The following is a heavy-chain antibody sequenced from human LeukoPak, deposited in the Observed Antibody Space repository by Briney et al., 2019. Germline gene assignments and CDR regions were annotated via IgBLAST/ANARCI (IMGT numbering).Heavy chain of an antibody. D-gene: IGHD2-2*01. J-gene: IGHJ6*02. CDR3: ARMGKDIVVVPAAMGRYYYYGMDV. Sequence: ASVKVSCKASGYTLTSYGISWVRQAPGQGLEWMGWISAYNGNTNYAQKLQGRVTMTTDTSTSTAYMELRSLRSDDTAVYYCARMGKDIVVVPAAMGRYYYYGMDVWGQGTTVTVSS. CDR2: ISAYNGNT. CDR1: GYTLTSYG. V-gene: IGHV1-18*01.